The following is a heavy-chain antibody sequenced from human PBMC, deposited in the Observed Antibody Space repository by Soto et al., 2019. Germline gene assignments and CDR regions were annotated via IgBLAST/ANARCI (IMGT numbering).Heavy chain of an antibody. D-gene: IGHD1-26*01. CDR3: AKDTPSLLGDMDV. CDR1: GFTFSSYG. CDR2: ISYDGSNK. Sequence: GGSLRLSCAASGFTFSSYGMHWVRQAPGKGLEWVAVISYDGSNKYYADSVKGRFTISRDNSKNTLYLQMNSLRAEDTAVYYCAKDTPSLLGDMDVWGQGTTVTVSS. J-gene: IGHJ6*02. V-gene: IGHV3-30*18.